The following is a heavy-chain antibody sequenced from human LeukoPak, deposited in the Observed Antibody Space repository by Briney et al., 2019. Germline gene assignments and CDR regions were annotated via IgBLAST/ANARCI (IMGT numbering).Heavy chain of an antibody. Sequence: ASVKVSCKASGGTFSSYAISWVRQAPGQGLEWMGGIIPIFGTANYAQKFQGRVTITADESTSTAYMELSSLRSEDTAVYYCARSYSGYGWADSEFYWGQGTLVTVSS. CDR1: GGTFSSYA. CDR2: IIPIFGTA. J-gene: IGHJ4*02. V-gene: IGHV1-69*13. D-gene: IGHD5-12*01. CDR3: ARSYSGYGWADSEFY.